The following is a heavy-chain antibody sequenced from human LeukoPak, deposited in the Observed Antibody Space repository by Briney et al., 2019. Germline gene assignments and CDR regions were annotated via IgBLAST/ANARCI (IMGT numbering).Heavy chain of an antibody. CDR2: ISSSSSYI. CDR1: GFTFSSYS. CDR3: ARDTYYYGSGGPFDY. Sequence: GGSLRLSCAASGFTFSSYSMNWVRQAPGKGLEWVSSISSSSSYIYYADSVKGRFTISRDNAKNSLYLQMNSLRAEDTAVYYCARDTYYYGSGGPFDYWGQGTLVTVSS. D-gene: IGHD3-10*01. J-gene: IGHJ4*02. V-gene: IGHV3-21*01.